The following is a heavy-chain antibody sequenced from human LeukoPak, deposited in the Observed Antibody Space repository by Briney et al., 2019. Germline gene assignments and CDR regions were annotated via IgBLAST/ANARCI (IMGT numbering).Heavy chain of an antibody. CDR2: ISGSGGST. CDR1: GFTFSSYA. D-gene: IGHD3-9*01. J-gene: IGHJ4*02. Sequence: GGSLRLSCAASGFTFSSYARSWVRQAPANGLEWVSAISGSGGSTYYADSVKGRFTISRDNSKNTLYLQMNSLRAEDTAVYYCAIDPRYFDSDYWGQGTLVTVSS. CDR3: AIDPRYFDSDY. V-gene: IGHV3-23*01.